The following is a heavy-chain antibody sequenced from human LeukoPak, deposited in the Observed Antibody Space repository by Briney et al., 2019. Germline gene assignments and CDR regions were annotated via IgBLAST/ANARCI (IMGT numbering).Heavy chain of an antibody. CDR1: GYTFTGYY. CDR2: INPNNGGT. J-gene: IGHJ4*02. Sequence: ASVRVSCKASGYTFTGYYMHWVRQAPGQGLEWMGWINPNNGGTNYAQKFQGRVTMTRDTSISTAYMELSRLRSDDTAVYYCARDWGDTAMVQPYDYWGQGTLVTVSS. CDR3: ARDWGDTAMVQPYDY. D-gene: IGHD5-18*01. V-gene: IGHV1-2*02.